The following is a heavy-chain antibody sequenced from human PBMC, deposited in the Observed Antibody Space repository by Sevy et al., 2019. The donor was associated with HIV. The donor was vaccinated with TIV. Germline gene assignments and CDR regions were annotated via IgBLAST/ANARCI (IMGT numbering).Heavy chain of an antibody. V-gene: IGHV3-7*03. CDR1: GFTFSNYW. CDR3: ARDCNSATCLWGLDV. J-gene: IGHJ6*02. CDR2: IKRDGSEK. Sequence: GGSLRLSCVASGFTFSNYWMSWVRQAPGKGLEWVANIKRDGSEKYYVPSVKGRFTISRDNDKTSLYLQMNSLRDEDTAVYYCARDCNSATCLWGLDVWGPGTTVIASS. D-gene: IGHD1-26*01.